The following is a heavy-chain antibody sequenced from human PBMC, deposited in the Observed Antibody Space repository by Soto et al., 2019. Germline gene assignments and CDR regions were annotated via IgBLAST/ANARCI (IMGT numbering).Heavy chain of an antibody. J-gene: IGHJ3*01. CDR3: ARSLPGTYGAFDL. Sequence: GGSLRLSCAASEFTFRSYWMHWVRQSPGKGLVWVSRISGDGSSTSYADSVKGRFTISRDNAKNTMNLQMDSLRAEDTAVYYCARSLPGTYGAFDLWGQGTMVTVSS. CDR2: ISGDGSST. CDR1: EFTFRSYW. D-gene: IGHD1-7*01. V-gene: IGHV3-74*01.